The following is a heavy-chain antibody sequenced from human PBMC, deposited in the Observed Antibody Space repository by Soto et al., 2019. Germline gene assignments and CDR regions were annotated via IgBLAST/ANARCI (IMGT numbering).Heavy chain of an antibody. D-gene: IGHD3-16*01. CDR1: GFTFSNHW. J-gene: IGHJ6*02. Sequence: PGGSLRLSCAASGFTFSNHWMHWVRQAPGKGLVWLSRISGDEITTDYADSVKGRFTTSRDNAKNTVFLQMNSLRGEDTAVYYCAKYLKYDYVWGSEDYYGMDVWGQGTTVTVSS. CDR3: AKYLKYDYVWGSEDYYGMDV. V-gene: IGHV3-74*01. CDR2: ISGDEITT.